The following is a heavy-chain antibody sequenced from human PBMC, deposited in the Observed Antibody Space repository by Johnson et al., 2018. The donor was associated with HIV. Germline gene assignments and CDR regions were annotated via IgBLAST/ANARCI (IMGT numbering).Heavy chain of an antibody. V-gene: IGHV3-30*04. CDR2: ISYDGSNK. CDR1: GFTFSSYA. Sequence: QVQLVESGGGVVQPGRSLRLSCAASGFTFSSYAMHWVRQAPGKGLEWVAVISYDGSNKYYADSVKGRFTISRDNSKNTLYLPMTSLRAEDTAVYYCARDRVAFDIWGQGTMVTVSS. J-gene: IGHJ3*02. CDR3: ARDRVAFDI.